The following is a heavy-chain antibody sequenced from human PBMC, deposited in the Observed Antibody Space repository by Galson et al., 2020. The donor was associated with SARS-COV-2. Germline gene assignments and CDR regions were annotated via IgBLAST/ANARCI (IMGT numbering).Heavy chain of an antibody. Sequence: SCAASGFTFSSYAMHWVRQAPGKGLEWVAVISYDGSNKYYADSVKGRFTISRDNSKNTLYLQMNSLRAEDTAVYYCARDRSDSSPGMIDYWGQGTLVTVSS. CDR2: ISYDGSNK. CDR3: ARDRSDSSPGMIDY. D-gene: IGHD3-22*01. J-gene: IGHJ4*02. CDR1: GFTFSSYA. V-gene: IGHV3-30*01.